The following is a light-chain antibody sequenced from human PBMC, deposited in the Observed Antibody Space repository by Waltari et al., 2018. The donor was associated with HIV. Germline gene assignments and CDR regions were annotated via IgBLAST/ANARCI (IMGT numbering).Light chain of an antibody. CDR1: QSVSTS. V-gene: IGKV3-15*01. CDR2: DAA. J-gene: IGKJ2*01. Sequence: EIVMTQSPATLSVSPGERVTLSCRASQSVSTSLAWYQQRPGQAPRRLIYDAATRATDVPARFSGSGSGTEFILTIASLQSEDSATYYCQQYNNRPRGNTFGQGTKVEI. CDR3: QQYNNRPRGNT.